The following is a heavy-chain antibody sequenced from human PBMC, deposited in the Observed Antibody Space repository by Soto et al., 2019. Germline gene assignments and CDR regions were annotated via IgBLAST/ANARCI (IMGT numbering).Heavy chain of an antibody. CDR3: AKDRQYPRDYLHS. J-gene: IGHJ4*02. CDR1: GFTVTSNG. CDR2: ISPNGQGI. V-gene: IGHV3-23*01. Sequence: EVKLLESGGGLVQPGGSLRLSCGVSGFTVTSNGVIWVRQAPGKGLEWVSAISPNGQGIWYADSVKGRFTISRDISRNTVFLQMDSLRAEDTAVYYCAKDRQYPRDYLHSWGQGTLVPVSS. D-gene: IGHD4-4*01.